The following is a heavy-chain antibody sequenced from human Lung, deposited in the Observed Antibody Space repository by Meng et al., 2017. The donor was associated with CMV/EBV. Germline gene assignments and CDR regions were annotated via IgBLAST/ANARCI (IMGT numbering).Heavy chain of an antibody. J-gene: IGHJ5*02. CDR1: CYSLNNYC. V-gene: IGHV1-18*01. CDR3: ARDLPGGTKGTWLDL. CDR2: IIAYSGNT. Sequence: GQLVKCGAEVKKPGSYVQVSCKASCYSLNNYCVSWLRQAPGQEREWMVWIIAYSGNTNYAQNFQGRFTMTTDTSTSTAYMELRSLRSDDTAVYYCARDLPGGTKGTWLDLWGQGTLVTVSS. D-gene: IGHD4-17*01.